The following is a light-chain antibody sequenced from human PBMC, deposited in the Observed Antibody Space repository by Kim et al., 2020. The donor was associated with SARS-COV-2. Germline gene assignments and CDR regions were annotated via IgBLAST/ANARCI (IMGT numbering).Light chain of an antibody. V-gene: IGKV3-20*01. J-gene: IGKJ1*01. Sequence: APGESTTLSCRASQRVSSSYLAWYQQRPGQAPRLLIYGASSRATGIPDRFSGSGSGTDFTLTISRLDPEDFAVYYCQQFHSAQWTLGQGTKVEIK. CDR2: GAS. CDR1: QRVSSSY. CDR3: QQFHSAQWT.